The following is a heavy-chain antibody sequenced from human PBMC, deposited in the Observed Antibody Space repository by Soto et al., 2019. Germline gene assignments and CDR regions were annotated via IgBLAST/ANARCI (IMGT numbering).Heavy chain of an antibody. CDR1: SGSISSSNW. D-gene: IGHD3-10*01. CDR2: IYHSGST. CDR3: ARVPRSGSSEENYYYMDV. V-gene: IGHV4-4*02. Sequence: SETLSLTCAVSSGSISSSNWWSWVRQPPGKGLEWIGEIYHSGSTNYNPSLKSRVTISVDKSKNQFSLKLSSVTAADTAVYFFARVPRSGSSEENYYYMDVWGKGTTVTVSS. J-gene: IGHJ6*03.